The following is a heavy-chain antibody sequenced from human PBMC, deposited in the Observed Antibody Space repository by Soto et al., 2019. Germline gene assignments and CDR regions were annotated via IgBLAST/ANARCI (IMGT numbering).Heavy chain of an antibody. Sequence: GGSLRLSCAASGFPFSSYAMSWVRQAPGKGLEWVSAISGSGGSTYYADSVKGRFAISRDNSKNTLYLQMNSLRAEDTAVYYCAKPHLYYDFWSGYSHWGQGTLVTVSS. CDR3: AKPHLYYDFWSGYSH. D-gene: IGHD3-3*01. J-gene: IGHJ4*02. CDR1: GFPFSSYA. V-gene: IGHV3-23*01. CDR2: ISGSGGST.